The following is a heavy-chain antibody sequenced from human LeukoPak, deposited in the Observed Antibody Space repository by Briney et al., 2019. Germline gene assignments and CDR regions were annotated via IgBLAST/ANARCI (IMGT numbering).Heavy chain of an antibody. CDR1: GFTFSSYA. V-gene: IGHV3-30-3*01. CDR2: ISYDGSNK. J-gene: IGHJ4*02. D-gene: IGHD5-18*01. Sequence: GGSLRLSCGASGFTFSSYAMSWVRQAPGKGLEWVAVISYDGSNKYYADSVKGRFTISRDNSKNTLYLQMNSLRAEDTAVYYCARDREAAMVFDYWGQGTLVTVSS. CDR3: ARDREAAMVFDY.